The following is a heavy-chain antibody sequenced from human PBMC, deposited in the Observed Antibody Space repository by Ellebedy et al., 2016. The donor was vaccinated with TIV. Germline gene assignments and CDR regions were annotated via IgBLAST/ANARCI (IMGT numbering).Heavy chain of an antibody. J-gene: IGHJ4*02. V-gene: IGHV4-59*08. CDR2: IQNSGYT. CDR3: ARLPSYNGAYYYFDF. CDR1: GASISSYH. Sequence: MPSETLSLTCSVSGASISSYHWIWSRQPPGKGLDWIGYIQNSGYTDYNPSLKSRATISLDTSKNQFSLKLSSVTAADTAIYYCARLPSYNGAYYYFDFWGQGALVTVSS. D-gene: IGHD1-26*01.